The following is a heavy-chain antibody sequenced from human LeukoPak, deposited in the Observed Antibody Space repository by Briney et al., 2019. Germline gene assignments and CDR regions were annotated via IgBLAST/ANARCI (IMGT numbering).Heavy chain of an antibody. CDR3: AKQSPYAAGGTARAYYFDS. D-gene: IGHD6-25*01. J-gene: IGHJ4*02. CDR2: ISSNADRT. CDR1: GFTFSSYA. Sequence: PRGSLRLSCVASGFTFSSYAMSWVRQAPGKGLEWVSAISSNADRTYYVDSVKGRFTISRDNSKNTVYLQMNSLRAEDTALYYCAKQSPYAAGGTARAYYFDSWGQGTPVTV. V-gene: IGHV3-23*01.